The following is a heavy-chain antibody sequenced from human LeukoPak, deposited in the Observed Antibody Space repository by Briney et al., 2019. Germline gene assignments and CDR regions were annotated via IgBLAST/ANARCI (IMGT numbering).Heavy chain of an antibody. D-gene: IGHD3-3*01. CDR2: ISYDGSNK. Sequence: GRSLRLSCAASGFTFSNYGMHWVRQAPGKGLEWVAVISYDGSNKYYADSVKGRFTISRDNSKNTLYLQMNSLRAEDTAVYYCAKDGDSWGQGTLVTVSS. CDR1: GFTFSNYG. V-gene: IGHV3-30*18. CDR3: AKDGDS. J-gene: IGHJ4*02.